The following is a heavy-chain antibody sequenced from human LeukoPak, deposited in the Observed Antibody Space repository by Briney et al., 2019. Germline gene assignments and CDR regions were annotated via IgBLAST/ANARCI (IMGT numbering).Heavy chain of an antibody. CDR2: ISNDGGGT. J-gene: IGHJ5*02. CDR1: GFIFNNYG. CDR3: AKGSSGYFADL. V-gene: IGHV3-23*01. Sequence: PGGSLRPSCAASGFIFNNYGLIWVRQAPGKGLEWVSAISNDGGGTQYADFVEGRFTISRDNSKNTLFLQMSSLRAEDTALYYCAKGSSGYFADLWGQGTLVTVSS. D-gene: IGHD3-22*01.